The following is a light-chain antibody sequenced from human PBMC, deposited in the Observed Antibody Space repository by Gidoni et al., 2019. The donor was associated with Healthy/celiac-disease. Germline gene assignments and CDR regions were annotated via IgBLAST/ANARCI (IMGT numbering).Light chain of an antibody. CDR3: QQYGSSPLP. J-gene: IGKJ4*01. Sequence: EIVLTPSPGTLSLSPGERATLTCRASQSVSSSYLAWYQPKPGQDPRLLIYGAASRATGIPGKFSGSGSGPDFTLTISRLEPEHFAVYYCQQYGSSPLPFGGGTKVEIK. V-gene: IGKV3-20*01. CDR2: GAA. CDR1: QSVSSSY.